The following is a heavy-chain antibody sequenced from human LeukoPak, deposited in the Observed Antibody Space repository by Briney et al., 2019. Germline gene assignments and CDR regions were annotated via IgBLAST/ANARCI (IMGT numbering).Heavy chain of an antibody. CDR2: IIPLLGIT. CDR1: GGTFSSYA. J-gene: IGHJ6*02. CDR3: ARDEYGSGSYYPYYYFNMDV. V-gene: IGHV1-69*04. D-gene: IGHD3-10*01. Sequence: GASVKVSCKASGGTFSSYAISWVRQAPGQGLEWMGRIIPLLGITNYAQKLQGRVTITADKSTSTAYMELSSLRSEDTAVYYCARDEYGSGSYYPYYYFNMDVWGQGTTVTVSS.